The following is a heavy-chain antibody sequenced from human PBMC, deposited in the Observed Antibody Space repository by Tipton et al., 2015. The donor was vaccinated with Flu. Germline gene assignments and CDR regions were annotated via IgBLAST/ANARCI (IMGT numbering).Heavy chain of an antibody. V-gene: IGHV3-30*18. CDR1: GFTFSSYG. D-gene: IGHD3-22*01. CDR2: ISYDGSNK. Sequence: FLRLSCAASGFTFSSYGMHWVRQAPGKGLEWVAVISYDGSNKYYADSVKGRFTISRDNSKNTLYLQMNSLRAEDTAVYYCAKEEDYYDSLDYWGQGTLVTVSS. CDR3: AKEEDYYDSLDY. J-gene: IGHJ4*02.